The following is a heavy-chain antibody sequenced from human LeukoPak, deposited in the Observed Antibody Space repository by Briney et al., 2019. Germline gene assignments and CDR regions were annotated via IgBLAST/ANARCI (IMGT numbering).Heavy chain of an antibody. Sequence: GGSLRLSCAASGFTFSSYEMNWVRQAPGKGLEWVSYISSSGSTIYYADSVMGRFTISRDNAKNSLYLQMNSLRAEDTAVYYCARDRWTVTHFDYWGQGTLVTVSS. V-gene: IGHV3-48*03. CDR2: ISSSGSTI. J-gene: IGHJ4*02. D-gene: IGHD4-17*01. CDR3: ARDRWTVTHFDY. CDR1: GFTFSSYE.